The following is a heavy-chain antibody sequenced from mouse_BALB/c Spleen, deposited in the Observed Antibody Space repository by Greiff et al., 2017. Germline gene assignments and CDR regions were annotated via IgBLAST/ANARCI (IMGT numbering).Heavy chain of an antibody. D-gene: IGHD2-2*01. CDR1: GFSLTSYD. CDR3: VRGGKGLRRTANWYFDV. Sequence: QVQLKESGPGLVAPSQSLSITCTVSGFSLTSYDISWIRQPPGKGLEWLGVIWTGGGTNYNSAFMSRLSISKDNSKSQVFLKMNSLQTDDTAIYYCVRGGKGLRRTANWYFDVWGAGTTVTVSS. J-gene: IGHJ1*01. CDR2: IWTGGGT. V-gene: IGHV2-9-2*01.